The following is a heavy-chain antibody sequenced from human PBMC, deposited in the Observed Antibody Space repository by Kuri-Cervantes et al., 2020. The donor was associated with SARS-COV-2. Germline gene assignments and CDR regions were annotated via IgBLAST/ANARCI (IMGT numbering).Heavy chain of an antibody. J-gene: IGHJ4*02. CDR3: ARVGIVGAPKGLFDY. D-gene: IGHD1-26*01. Sequence: SQTLSLTCAVYGGSFSGYYWSWIRQPPGKGLEWIGEINHSGSTNYNPSLKSRVTISVDTSKNQFSLKLSSVTAADTAVYYCARVGIVGAPKGLFDYWGQGIQVTVSS. V-gene: IGHV4-34*01. CDR2: INHSGST. CDR1: GGSFSGYY.